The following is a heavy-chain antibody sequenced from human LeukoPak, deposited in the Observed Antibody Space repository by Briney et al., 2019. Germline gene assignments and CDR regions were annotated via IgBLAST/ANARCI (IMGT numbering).Heavy chain of an antibody. V-gene: IGHV4-39*01. CDR1: GGSISSSSYY. Sequence: SETLSLTCTVSGGSISSSSYYWGWIRQPQGKGLEWIGSIYYSGSTYYNPSLKSRVTISVDTSKNQFSLKLSSVTAADTAVYYCAGQPGSFTYYDFWSGYYTLNWFDPWGQGTLVTVSS. J-gene: IGHJ5*02. D-gene: IGHD3-3*01. CDR2: IYYSGST. CDR3: AGQPGSFTYYDFWSGYYTLNWFDP.